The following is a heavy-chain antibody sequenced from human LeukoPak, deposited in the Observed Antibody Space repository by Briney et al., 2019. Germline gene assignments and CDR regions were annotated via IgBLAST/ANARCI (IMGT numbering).Heavy chain of an antibody. CDR2: VDPEDGET. CDR3: APRGVATAY. V-gene: IGHV1-69-2*01. Sequence: ASVKISCKASGYTFTDYYIHWVQQAPGKGLEWMGRVDPEDGETIYAERFQGRLTITADTSRHTAYMDLSSLTSEDAAVYYCAPRGVATAYWGQGTLVTVSS. D-gene: IGHD5-12*01. J-gene: IGHJ4*02. CDR1: GYTFTDYY.